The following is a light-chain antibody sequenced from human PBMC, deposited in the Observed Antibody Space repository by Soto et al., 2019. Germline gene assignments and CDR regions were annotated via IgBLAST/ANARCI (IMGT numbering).Light chain of an antibody. V-gene: IGKV3-20*01. CDR1: QSVSSSF. CDR2: AAS. CDR3: QQYGSSPQT. Sequence: EIVLTQSPGTLSLSPGERATLSCRASQSVSSSFLAWYQQKPGQAPRLLIYAASSRATGIPDRFSGGGSGTDFTLTISRLEPEDFAVYYCQQYGSSPQTFGQGTKVEIE. J-gene: IGKJ1*01.